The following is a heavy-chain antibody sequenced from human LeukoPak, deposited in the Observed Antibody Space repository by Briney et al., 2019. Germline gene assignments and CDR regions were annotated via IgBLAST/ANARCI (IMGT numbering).Heavy chain of an antibody. CDR2: IYPGDSDT. J-gene: IGHJ6*03. CDR3: ARLGIFGVVTPGYYYYMDV. D-gene: IGHD3-3*01. Sequence: GESLKISCKGSEYSFTSYWIGWVRQMPGKGLEWMGIIYPGDSDTRYSPSFQGQVTISADKSISTAYLQWSSLKASDTAMYYCARLGIFGVVTPGYYYYMDVWGKGTTVTVSS. CDR1: EYSFTSYW. V-gene: IGHV5-51*01.